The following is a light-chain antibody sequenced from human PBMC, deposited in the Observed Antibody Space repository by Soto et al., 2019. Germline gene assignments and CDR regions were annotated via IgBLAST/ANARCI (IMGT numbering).Light chain of an antibody. CDR3: QQSNSFPRT. Sequence: DIQMTQSPSSVSASVGDTVTITCRASQVIGNWLAWYQQRPGKAPKLLMHAAYSLQSGVPSRFSDSGSGTDFTLTISNLQPEDFATYYCQQSNSFPRTFGRGTKVEI. CDR1: QVIGNW. V-gene: IGKV1-12*01. CDR2: AAY. J-gene: IGKJ1*01.